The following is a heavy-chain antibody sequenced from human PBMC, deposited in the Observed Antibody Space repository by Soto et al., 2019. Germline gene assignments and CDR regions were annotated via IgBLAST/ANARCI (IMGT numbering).Heavy chain of an antibody. Sequence: ASVKVSCKASGYTFTSYDINWVRQATGQGLEWMGWMNPHSGNTGYAQKFQGRVTMTRNTSISTAYMDLSSLRSEDTAVYYCARVDYYVCSGYYVFDVWGQGTTVTVSS. D-gene: IGHD3-22*01. CDR3: ARVDYYVCSGYYVFDV. CDR2: MNPHSGNT. V-gene: IGHV1-8*02. CDR1: GYTFTSYD. J-gene: IGHJ6*02.